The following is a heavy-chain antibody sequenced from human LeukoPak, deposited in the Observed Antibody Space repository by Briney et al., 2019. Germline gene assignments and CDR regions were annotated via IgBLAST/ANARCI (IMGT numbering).Heavy chain of an antibody. CDR2: ISSDVTNT. CDR1: GFTFSSSW. D-gene: IGHD7-27*01. J-gene: IGHJ3*01. V-gene: IGHV3-74*01. Sequence: PGGSLRLSCAASGFTFSSSWLHWVRQAPGRGLVWVSRISSDVTNTAYGDSVKGRFTISRDNAKNTLYLQMNSLTVEDTAVYYCARGDWGSALSWGRGTMVTVSS. CDR3: ARGDWGSALS.